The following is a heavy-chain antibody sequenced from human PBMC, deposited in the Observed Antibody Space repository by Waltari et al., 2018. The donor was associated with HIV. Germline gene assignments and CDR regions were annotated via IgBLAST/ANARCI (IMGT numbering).Heavy chain of an antibody. D-gene: IGHD4-17*01. Sequence: FSSYGMHWVRQAPGKGLEWVAVIWYDGSNKYYADSVKGRFTISRDNSKNTLYLQMNSLRAEDTAVYYCARPQTVTTMGWYFDLWGRGTLVTVSS. CDR3: ARPQTVTTMGWYFDL. CDR1: FSSYG. J-gene: IGHJ2*01. V-gene: IGHV3-33*01. CDR2: IWYDGSNK.